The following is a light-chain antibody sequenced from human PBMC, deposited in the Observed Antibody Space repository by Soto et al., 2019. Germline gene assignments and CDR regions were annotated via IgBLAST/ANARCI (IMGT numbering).Light chain of an antibody. CDR3: LQDQSYWT. J-gene: IGKJ1*01. Sequence: DIRMTQSHSTLSASVGDRVSSTCRASQSINRQLAWYQQKPGKAPNLLIHQASNLETGVPSRVTGSGSGTEFTITISSLQPDDLATYYCLQDQSYWTFGQGTKVEVK. CDR2: QAS. V-gene: IGKV1-5*03. CDR1: QSINRQ.